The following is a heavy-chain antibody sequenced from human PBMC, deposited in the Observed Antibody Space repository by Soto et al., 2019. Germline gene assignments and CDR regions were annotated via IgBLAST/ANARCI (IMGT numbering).Heavy chain of an antibody. Sequence: EVQLVESGGGLVQPGGSLRLSCAASGFTFSSYWMSWVRPAPGKWLEWVANIKQDGSEKYYVDSVKGRFTISRDNAKNSLYRQMNSRRAKDTAVYYSARTIVGVPAAIPATYFDYWGQGTLVTVTS. CDR1: GFTFSSYW. D-gene: IGHD2-2*01. CDR3: ARTIVGVPAAIPATYFDY. V-gene: IGHV3-7*03. J-gene: IGHJ4*02. CDR2: IKQDGSEK.